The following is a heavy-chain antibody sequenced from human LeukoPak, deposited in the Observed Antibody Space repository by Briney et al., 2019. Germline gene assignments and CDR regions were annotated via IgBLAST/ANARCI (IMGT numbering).Heavy chain of an antibody. J-gene: IGHJ3*02. Sequence: RGSLRLSCGASGFTFSKYWMHWVRQAPGKGLVWVSRINSDGSWTSYADSVKGRFTISKDNAKNTLYLQMNSLRAEDTAVYYCARMVVPEDRAFDIWGQGTMVTVSS. CDR3: ARMVVPEDRAFDI. CDR1: GFTFSKYW. V-gene: IGHV3-74*01. D-gene: IGHD2-21*02. CDR2: INSDGSWT.